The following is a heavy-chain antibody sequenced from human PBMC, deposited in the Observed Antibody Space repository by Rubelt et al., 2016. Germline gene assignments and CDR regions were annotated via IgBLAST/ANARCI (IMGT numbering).Heavy chain of an antibody. V-gene: IGHV2-70*01. CDR2: IDWDDDK. Sequence: QVTLRESGPALVKPTQTLTLTCTFSGFSLSTSGMCVSWIRQPPGKALEWLALIDWDDDKYYSTSLKTRLTISKDTSKNQVVLTMNNMDPVDTATYYCARVLLPDYYDSSGGMDVWGQGTTVTVSS. CDR3: ARVLLPDYYDSSGGMDV. CDR1: GFSLSTSGMC. J-gene: IGHJ6*02. D-gene: IGHD3-22*01.